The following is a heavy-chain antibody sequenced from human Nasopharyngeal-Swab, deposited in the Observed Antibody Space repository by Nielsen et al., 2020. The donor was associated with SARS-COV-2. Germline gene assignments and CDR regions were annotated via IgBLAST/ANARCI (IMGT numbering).Heavy chain of an antibody. J-gene: IGHJ4*02. CDR2: ISYDGSNK. V-gene: IGHV3-30-3*01. Sequence: GESLKISCAASGFTFSSYAMHWVRQAPGKGLEWVAVISYDGSNKYYADSVKGRFTISRDNPKNTLYLQMNSLRAEDTAVYYCARDYYGSGSSFDYWGQGTLVTVSS. CDR3: ARDYYGSGSSFDY. CDR1: GFTFSSYA. D-gene: IGHD3-10*01.